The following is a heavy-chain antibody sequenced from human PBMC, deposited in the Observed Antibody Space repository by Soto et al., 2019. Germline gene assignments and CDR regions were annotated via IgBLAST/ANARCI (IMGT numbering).Heavy chain of an antibody. V-gene: IGHV3-11*04. Sequence: GGSLRLSCAASGFTFSDYYMSWIRQAPGKGLEWVSYISSSGSTIYYADSVKGRFTISRDNSKNTLYLQMNSLRAEDTAVYYCAKGSGAAGTHGMDVWGQGTTVTVSS. J-gene: IGHJ6*02. CDR3: AKGSGAAGTHGMDV. D-gene: IGHD6-13*01. CDR1: GFTFSDYY. CDR2: ISSSGSTI.